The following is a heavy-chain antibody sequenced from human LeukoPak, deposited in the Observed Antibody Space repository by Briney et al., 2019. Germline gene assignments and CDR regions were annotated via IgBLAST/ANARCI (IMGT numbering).Heavy chain of an antibody. J-gene: IGHJ4*02. V-gene: IGHV5-51*01. CDR1: GYNFANYW. CDR3: ARLKTGGYSYGAFDY. D-gene: IGHD5-18*01. Sequence: GESLKISCQGSGYNFANYWIGWVRQMPGKGLEWMGTIYPGNSDTRYSPSFQGQVTISADKSISTAHLQWSSLKASDTAMYYCARLKTGGYSYGAFDYWGQGTLVTVSS. CDR2: IYPGNSDT.